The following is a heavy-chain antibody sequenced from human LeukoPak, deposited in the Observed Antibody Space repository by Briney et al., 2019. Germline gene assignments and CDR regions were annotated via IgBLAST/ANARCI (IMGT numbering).Heavy chain of an antibody. CDR2: ISGSGTST. V-gene: IGHV3-23*01. CDR3: AKDPCSGGSCYHNY. J-gene: IGHJ4*02. Sequence: GGSLRLSCAASGFTFSSYAMSWVRQAPGKGLEWVSAISGSGTSTYYADSLKGRFTISRDNSKNTLYLQVNSLRAEDTAVYYCAKDPCSGGSCYHNYWGQGTLVTVSS. CDR1: GFTFSSYA. D-gene: IGHD2-15*01.